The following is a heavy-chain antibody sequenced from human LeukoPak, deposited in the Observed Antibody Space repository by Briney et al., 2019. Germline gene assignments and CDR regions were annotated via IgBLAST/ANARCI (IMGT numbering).Heavy chain of an antibody. CDR3: AKPPGGGSYWGQSIKSEYFQD. V-gene: IGHV3-23*01. CDR1: GFTFTNYA. D-gene: IGHD1-26*01. CDR2: ITDSGGTT. J-gene: IGHJ1*01. Sequence: GGSLRLSCAASGFTFTNYAMSWVRQAPRKGLQGVSTITDSGGTTYYADSVKGRFTISRDNSKNTLYLQMDSLRAEDTAVYYCAKPPGGGSYWGQSIKSEYFQDWGQGTLVTVSS.